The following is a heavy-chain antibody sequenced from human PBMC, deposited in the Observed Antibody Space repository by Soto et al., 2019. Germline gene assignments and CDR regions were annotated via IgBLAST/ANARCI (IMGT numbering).Heavy chain of an antibody. CDR1: GGSFSGYY. CDR3: ARARNRHYYGSGSYYKSDYGMDV. D-gene: IGHD3-10*01. Sequence: PSETLSLTCAVYGGSFSGYYWSWIRQPPGKGLEWIGEINHSGSTNYNPSLKSRVTISVDTSKNQFSLKLSSVTAADTAVYYCARARNRHYYGSGSYYKSDYGMDVWGQGTTVTGSS. CDR2: INHSGST. J-gene: IGHJ6*02. V-gene: IGHV4-34*01.